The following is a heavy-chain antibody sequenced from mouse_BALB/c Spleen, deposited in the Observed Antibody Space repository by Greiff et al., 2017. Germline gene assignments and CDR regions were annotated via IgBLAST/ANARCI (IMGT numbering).Heavy chain of an antibody. D-gene: IGHD2-2*01. Sequence: QVQLQQSGPELVRPGESVKISCKGSGYTFTDYAMHWVKQSHAKSLEWIGVISIYYDNTNYNQKFKGKATMTVDKSSSTAYMELARLTSEDSAIYYCARGYIYAMDYWGQGTSVTVSS. CDR2: ISIYYDNT. J-gene: IGHJ4*01. CDR1: GYTFTDYA. CDR3: ARGYIYAMDY. V-gene: IGHV1-67*01.